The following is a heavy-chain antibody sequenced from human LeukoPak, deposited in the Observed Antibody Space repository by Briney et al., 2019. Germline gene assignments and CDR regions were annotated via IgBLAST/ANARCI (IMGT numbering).Heavy chain of an antibody. D-gene: IGHD6-13*01. CDR3: ARGRERYSKAGLDP. Sequence: SETLSLTCTVSGGSISSSHWTWLRQPAGKGLEWVGTINHSGVTDYNPSLKSRVTTSVNTSKNQFSLKLSSVTAADTAVYCGARGRERYSKAGLDPWGQGTLVTVSS. V-gene: IGHV4-34*01. CDR2: INHSGVT. CDR1: GGSISSSH. J-gene: IGHJ5*02.